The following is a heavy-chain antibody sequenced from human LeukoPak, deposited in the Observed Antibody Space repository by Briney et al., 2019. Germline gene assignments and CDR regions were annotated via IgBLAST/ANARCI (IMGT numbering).Heavy chain of an antibody. CDR3: ATFTFGGRRSTSFDY. Sequence: ASVKVSCKASGYTFTSYYMHWVRQAPGQGLEWMGIINPSGGSTSYAQKFRGRVTMTRDTSTSTVYMELSSLRSEDTAVYYCATFTFGGRRSTSFDYWGQGTLVTVSS. V-gene: IGHV1-46*01. D-gene: IGHD3-16*01. J-gene: IGHJ4*02. CDR1: GYTFTSYY. CDR2: INPSGGST.